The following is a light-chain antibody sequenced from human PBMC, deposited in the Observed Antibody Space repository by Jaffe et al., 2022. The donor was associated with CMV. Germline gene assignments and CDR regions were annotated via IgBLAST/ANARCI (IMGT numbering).Light chain of an antibody. CDR1: QSISSW. J-gene: IGKJ1*01. CDR2: EAS. V-gene: IGKV1-5*03. Sequence: DIQMTQSPSTLSASVGDRVTITCRASQSISSWLAWYQQKPGKAPKLLIYEASNLESGVPSRFGGSGSGTEFTLTISSLQPDDFATYYCQQYNTYTWTFGQGTKVEIK. CDR3: QQYNTYTWT.